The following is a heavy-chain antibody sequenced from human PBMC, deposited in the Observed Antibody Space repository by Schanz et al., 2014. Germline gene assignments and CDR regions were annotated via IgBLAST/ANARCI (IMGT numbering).Heavy chain of an antibody. CDR1: GGTFSTYP. Sequence: QVQLVQSGAEVKKPGSSLKVSCKASGGTFSTYPINWLRQAPGQGLEWMGMIIPIHGIVNYAQRFQDRVRITQDKSTSTAYMELSSLTSDDTAVYYCASSGAGYSSSWDFDYWGQGTLVTVSS. D-gene: IGHD6-13*01. CDR3: ASSGAGYSSSWDFDY. J-gene: IGHJ4*02. CDR2: IIPIHGIV. V-gene: IGHV1-69*02.